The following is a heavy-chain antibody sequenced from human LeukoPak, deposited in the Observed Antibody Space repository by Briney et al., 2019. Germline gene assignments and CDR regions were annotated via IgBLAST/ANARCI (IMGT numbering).Heavy chain of an antibody. D-gene: IGHD5-12*01. Sequence: PGGSLRLSCAASGFTVSSNYMSWVRQAPGKGLEWVSVIYSGGSTYYADSVKGRFTISRDNSKNTLCLQMNSLRAEDTAVYYCARALMVATRYAFDIWGQGTMVTVSS. CDR3: ARALMVATRYAFDI. J-gene: IGHJ3*02. V-gene: IGHV3-53*01. CDR2: IYSGGST. CDR1: GFTVSSNY.